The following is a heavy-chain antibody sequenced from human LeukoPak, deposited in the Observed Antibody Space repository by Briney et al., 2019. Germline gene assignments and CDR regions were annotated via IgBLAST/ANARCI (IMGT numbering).Heavy chain of an antibody. CDR2: IYYSGST. CDR3: ARDTTFDP. V-gene: IGHV4-59*01. J-gene: IGHJ5*02. Sequence: SETLSLTCTVSGGSISSYYWSWIRQPPGKGLEWIGYIYYSGSTNYNPSLKSRVTISVDTSKNQFSLKLSSVTAAETAVYYCARDTTFDPWGQGTLVTVSS. D-gene: IGHD1-1*01. CDR1: GGSISSYY.